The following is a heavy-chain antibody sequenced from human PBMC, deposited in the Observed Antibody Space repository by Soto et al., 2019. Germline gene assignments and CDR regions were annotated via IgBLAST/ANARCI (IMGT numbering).Heavy chain of an antibody. D-gene: IGHD2-15*01. CDR2: ISYDGSNK. CDR1: GFTFSSYG. Sequence: GGSLRLSCAASGFTFSSYGMHWVRQAPGKGLEWVAVISYDGSNKYYADSVKGRFTISRDNSKNTLYLQMNSLRAEDTAVYYCARDPALRIDLSVGAVHNYYYYGMDVWGQGTTVTVSS. V-gene: IGHV3-30*03. J-gene: IGHJ6*02. CDR3: ARDPALRIDLSVGAVHNYYYYGMDV.